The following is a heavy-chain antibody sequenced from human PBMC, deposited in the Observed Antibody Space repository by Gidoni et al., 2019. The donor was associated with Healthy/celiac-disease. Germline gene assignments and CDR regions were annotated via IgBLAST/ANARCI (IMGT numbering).Heavy chain of an antibody. D-gene: IGHD1-26*01. J-gene: IGHJ4*02. Sequence: QMQLVPSGPEVKKPGTSVKVSCQASGFTFTSSAVQWVRQARGQRLEWIGWIVVGSGNTNYAQKFQEKVTITRDMSTSTAYMELSSLRSEDTAVYYCAADRSGGSYAYWGQGTLVTVSS. CDR3: AADRSGGSYAY. CDR1: GFTFTSSA. V-gene: IGHV1-58*01. CDR2: IVVGSGNT.